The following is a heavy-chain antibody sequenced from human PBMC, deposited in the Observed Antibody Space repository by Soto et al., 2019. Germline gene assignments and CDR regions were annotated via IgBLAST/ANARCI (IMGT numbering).Heavy chain of an antibody. V-gene: IGHV4-34*01. D-gene: IGHD6-6*01. CDR2: INHSGST. CDR3: ARGQAARPVKFDY. J-gene: IGHJ4*02. CDR1: GGSFSGYY. Sequence: QVQLQQWGAGLLKPSETLSLTCAVYGGSFSGYYWSWIRQPPGKGLEWIGEINHSGSTNYNPSLKRRVTISVDTSKNQFSLKLSSVTAADTAVYYCARGQAARPVKFDYWGQGTLVTVSS.